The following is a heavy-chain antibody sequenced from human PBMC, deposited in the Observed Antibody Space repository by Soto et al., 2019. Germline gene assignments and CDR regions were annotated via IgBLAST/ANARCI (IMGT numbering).Heavy chain of an antibody. D-gene: IGHD5-18*01. CDR1: GYTFSSIG. Sequence: QIQLVQSGAEVKKPGASVKVSCKASGYTFSSIGISWVRHAPGQGLEWMGWISPYKGNTHYAQGLQGRVTMTTDTSTSTDYMELLSMRSDDKAVYYCARDPGFGFGYSYAFAMAVWGQGTTVTVS. CDR3: ARDPGFGFGYSYAFAMAV. J-gene: IGHJ6*02. V-gene: IGHV1-18*01. CDR2: ISPYKGNT.